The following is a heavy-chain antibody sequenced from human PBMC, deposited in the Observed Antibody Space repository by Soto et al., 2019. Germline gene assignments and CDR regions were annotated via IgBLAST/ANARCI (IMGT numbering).Heavy chain of an antibody. V-gene: IGHV4-59*08. D-gene: IGHD6-13*01. CDR1: RGSISNSY. CDR3: AISSSWYYFDY. CDR2: LYYSGRT. Sequence: QVQLQESGPGLVKPSETLSLTCTVSRGSISNSYWSWIRQPPGKGLEWIGYLYYSGRTSYNPSLKSRGTLSIDTCKTQFSLNLSSVTAADTAVYYGAISSSWYYFDYWAQGTLVTVSS. J-gene: IGHJ4*02.